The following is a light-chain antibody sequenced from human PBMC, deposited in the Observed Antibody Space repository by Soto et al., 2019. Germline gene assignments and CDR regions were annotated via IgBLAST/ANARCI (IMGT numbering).Light chain of an antibody. CDR1: SSDVGDYNY. CDR2: YVS. Sequence: QSVLTQPASVSGSPGQSITISCTGTSSDVGDYNYVSWYHQHPGKAPKLMIYYVSNRPSGVSTCFSGSKSGNTTSLTISGLQAEDEADYYCSSYTSSRAEVFGTGTKLTVL. J-gene: IGLJ1*01. CDR3: SSYTSSRAEV. V-gene: IGLV2-14*01.